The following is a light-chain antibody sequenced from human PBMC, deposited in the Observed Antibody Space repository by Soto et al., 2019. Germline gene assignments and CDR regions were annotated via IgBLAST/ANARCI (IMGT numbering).Light chain of an antibody. CDR2: GNS. CDR3: QSYDNSRSGLGV. Sequence: QSVLTQPPSVSGAPGQRVTISCTGSSSNIGAGSDVHWYQHLPGTAPKLLIYGNSNRPSGVPDRFSGCKSGTSASLAITGLEVDDEADYSCQSYDNSRSGLGVFGGGTKLTVL. J-gene: IGLJ2*01. V-gene: IGLV1-40*01. CDR1: SSNIGAGSD.